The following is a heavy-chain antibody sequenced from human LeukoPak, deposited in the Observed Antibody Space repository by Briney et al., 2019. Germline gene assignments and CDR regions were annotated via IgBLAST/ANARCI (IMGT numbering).Heavy chain of an antibody. CDR2: ISRSSTTI. D-gene: IGHD6-13*01. J-gene: IGHJ4*02. V-gene: IGHV3-48*01. CDR1: GFTFSNYS. CDR3: ATSGYSSSWYFG. Sequence: GGSLRLSCAASGFTFSNYSMNWVRQAPGKGLEWVPYISRSSTTIYYADSVKGRFTISRDNAKNSLYLQMNSLRAEDTAVYYCATSGYSSSWYFGWGQGTLVTVSS.